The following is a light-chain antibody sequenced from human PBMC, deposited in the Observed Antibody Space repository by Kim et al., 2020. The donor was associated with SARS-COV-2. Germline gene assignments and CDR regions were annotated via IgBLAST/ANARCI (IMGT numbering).Light chain of an antibody. Sequence: LSPGERGTPPRRGSQGVSRIHLAGYQQNPGQAPRPLIHGVSSRASGTTDRLSGSGSGTDFTLTISRREPEDFALYYCQEYGSALYTFGQGTKLEI. V-gene: IGKV3-20*01. CDR1: QGVSRIH. J-gene: IGKJ2*01. CDR3: QEYGSALYT. CDR2: GVS.